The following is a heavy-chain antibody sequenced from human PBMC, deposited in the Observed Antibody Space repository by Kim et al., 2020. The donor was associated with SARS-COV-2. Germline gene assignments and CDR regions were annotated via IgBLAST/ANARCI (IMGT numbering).Heavy chain of an antibody. D-gene: IGHD3-3*01. Sequence: ASVKVSCKASGYTFTSYYMHWVRQAPGQGLEWMGIINPSGGVTSYAQKLQGRVTMTRDTSTSTVYMELSSLRSEDTAVYYCARDVGGAYKYWHFDFWGRGTLVTVSS. CDR3: ARDVGGAYKYWHFDF. V-gene: IGHV1-46*04. J-gene: IGHJ2*01. CDR2: INPSGGVT. CDR1: GYTFTSYY.